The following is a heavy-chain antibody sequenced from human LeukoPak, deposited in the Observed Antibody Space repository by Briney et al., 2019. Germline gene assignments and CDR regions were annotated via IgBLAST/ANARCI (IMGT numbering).Heavy chain of an antibody. CDR1: GGTFSSYA. D-gene: IGHD3-22*01. V-gene: IGHV1-69*13. Sequence: GASVKVSCKASGGTFSSYAISWVQQAPGQGLEWMGGIIPIFGTANYAQKFQGRVTITADESTSTAYMELSSLRSEDTAVYYCAREPSYYDSSGYCYGLSWGAFDIWGQGTMVTVSS. CDR3: AREPSYYDSSGYCYGLSWGAFDI. J-gene: IGHJ3*02. CDR2: IIPIFGTA.